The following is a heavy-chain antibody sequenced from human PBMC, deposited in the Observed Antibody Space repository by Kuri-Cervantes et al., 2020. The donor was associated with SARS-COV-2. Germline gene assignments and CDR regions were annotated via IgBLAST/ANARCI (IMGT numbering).Heavy chain of an antibody. D-gene: IGHD4/OR15-4a*01. Sequence: ESLKISCTVSGGSISSHCWSWIRQPPGKGLEWIGYIYYSGSTNYNPSLKSRVAISVDTSKNQFSLKLSSVTAADTAVYYCARDPNANHNNWFDPWGQGTLVTVSS. CDR1: GGSISSHC. J-gene: IGHJ5*02. CDR3: ARDPNANHNNWFDP. V-gene: IGHV4-59*11. CDR2: IYYSGST.